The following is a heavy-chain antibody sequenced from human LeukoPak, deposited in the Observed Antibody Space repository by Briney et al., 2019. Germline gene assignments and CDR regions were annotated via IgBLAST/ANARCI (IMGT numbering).Heavy chain of an antibody. V-gene: IGHV3-11*04. CDR1: GFTFSDYY. D-gene: IGHD3-10*01. J-gene: IGHJ3*01. Sequence: PGGSLTLSCAASGFTFSDYYMSWLRQAPGKGREWVAYIRSSGSTIYYADSVKGRFTISRDNATSSLYLQMNSLRAEAGAVYYCARTLRSPDAFDLWGQGTMVTVSS. CDR2: IRSSGSTI. CDR3: ARTLRSPDAFDL.